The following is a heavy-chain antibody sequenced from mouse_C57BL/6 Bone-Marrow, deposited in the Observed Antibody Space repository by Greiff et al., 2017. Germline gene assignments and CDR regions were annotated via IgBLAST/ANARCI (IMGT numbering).Heavy chain of an antibody. CDR3: ARHHITTVAFPDS. J-gene: IGHJ2*01. Sequence: EVKLMESGGGLVKPGGSLKLSCAASGFTFSSYAMSWVRQTPEKRLEWVATISDGGSYTYYPDNVKGRFTISRDNAKNNLYLQMSHLKSEDTAMYYCARHHITTVAFPDSWGQGTTLTVSS. CDR2: ISDGGSYT. V-gene: IGHV5-4*03. D-gene: IGHD1-1*01. CDR1: GFTFSSYA.